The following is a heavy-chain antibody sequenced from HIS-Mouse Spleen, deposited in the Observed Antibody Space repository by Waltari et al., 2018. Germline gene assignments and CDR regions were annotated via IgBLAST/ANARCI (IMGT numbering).Heavy chain of an antibody. J-gene: IGHJ4*02. CDR3: ARGRSPATVTIGYYFDY. CDR1: GGSFSGFY. CDR2: INHSENT. Sequence: QVQLQQWGAGLLKPSETLSLTCAVYGGSFSGFYWSWIRQPPGKGLEWIGEINHSENTNYNPSLKSRVTISVDTAKNQFSLKPSSVTAADTAVYYCARGRSPATVTIGYYFDYWGQGTLVTVSS. D-gene: IGHD4-17*01. V-gene: IGHV4-34*01.